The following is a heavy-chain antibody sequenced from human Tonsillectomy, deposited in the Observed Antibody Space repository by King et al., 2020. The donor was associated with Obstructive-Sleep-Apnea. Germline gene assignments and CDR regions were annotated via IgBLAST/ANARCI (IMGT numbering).Heavy chain of an antibody. Sequence: VQLQESGPGLVKPSETLSLTCTVSGGSLTDGTYYWNWIRQSPGRGLEWIGYIHHTGTTSYNPSLRSRVTMSLETSKNQLSLEVTSVIATDTAIFYCARDPVPMDGINFDSWGQGTLVTVSS. CDR1: GGSLTDGTYY. J-gene: IGHJ4*02. CDR3: ARDPVPMDGINFDS. D-gene: IGHD1-1*01. V-gene: IGHV4-61*01. CDR2: IHHTGTT.